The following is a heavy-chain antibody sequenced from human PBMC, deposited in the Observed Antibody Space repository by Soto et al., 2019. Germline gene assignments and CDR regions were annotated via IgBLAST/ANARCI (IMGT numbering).Heavy chain of an antibody. V-gene: IGHV1-8*01. Sequence: ASVKVSCKASGYTFTSYDINWVRQATGQGLEWMGWMNPNSGNTGYAQKFQGRVTMTRNTSISTAYMELSSLRSEDTAVYYCARGYDFWSGYYPFDYWRQRTLGTVSS. CDR1: GYTFTSYD. CDR2: MNPNSGNT. J-gene: IGHJ4*02. D-gene: IGHD3-3*01. CDR3: ARGYDFWSGYYPFDY.